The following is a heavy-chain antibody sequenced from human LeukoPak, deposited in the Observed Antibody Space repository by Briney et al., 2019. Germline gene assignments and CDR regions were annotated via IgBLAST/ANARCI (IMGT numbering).Heavy chain of an antibody. Sequence: ASVKVSCKVSGYTLTELSMHWVRQAPGKGLEWMGGFDPEDGEAIYAQKFQGRVTMTEDTSTDTAYMELSSLRSEDTAVYYCAHGKGRWLHLIYWGQGTLVTVSS. CDR1: GYTLTELS. CDR2: FDPEDGEA. V-gene: IGHV1-24*01. CDR3: AHGKGRWLHLIY. D-gene: IGHD5-24*01. J-gene: IGHJ4*02.